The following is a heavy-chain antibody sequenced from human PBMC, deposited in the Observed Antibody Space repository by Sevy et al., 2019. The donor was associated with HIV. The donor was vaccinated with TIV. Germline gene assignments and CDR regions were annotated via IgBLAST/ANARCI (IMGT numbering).Heavy chain of an antibody. Sequence: SETLSLTCAVSGGSVSSDNYYWTWIRQHPGKGLEWIGYIYHLGSTSSNPSLKSRVTISVDTSKNQFSLKLRSVTAADTAVYFCARARNREGLDYWGLGTLVTVSS. J-gene: IGHJ4*02. CDR1: GGSVSSDNYY. CDR2: IYHLGST. CDR3: ARARNREGLDY. D-gene: IGHD1-26*01. V-gene: IGHV4-31*11.